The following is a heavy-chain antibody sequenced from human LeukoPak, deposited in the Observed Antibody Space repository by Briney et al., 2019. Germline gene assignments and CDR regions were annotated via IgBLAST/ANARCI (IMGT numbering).Heavy chain of an antibody. J-gene: IGHJ6*02. CDR1: GGSFSGYY. D-gene: IGHD1-26*01. CDR2: INHSGST. Sequence: SETLSLTCAVYGGSFSGYYWSWIRQPPGKGLEWIGEINHSGSTNYNPSLKSRVTISVDTSKNQFSLKLSSVTAADTAVYYCARARFSGSYYYYYYYGMDVWGQGTTVTVSS. V-gene: IGHV4-34*01. CDR3: ARARFSGSYYYYYYYGMDV.